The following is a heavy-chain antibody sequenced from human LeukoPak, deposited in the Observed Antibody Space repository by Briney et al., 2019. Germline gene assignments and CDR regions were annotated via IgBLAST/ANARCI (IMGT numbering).Heavy chain of an antibody. CDR3: AKAYGRYFDL. D-gene: IGHD4-17*01. CDR1: GFTFSTYW. V-gene: IGHV3-30*18. CDR2: ISYDGSNK. J-gene: IGHJ2*01. Sequence: PGGSLRLSCAASGFTFSTYWMTWVRQAPGKGLEWVAVISYDGSNKYYADSVKGRFTISRDNSKNTLYLQMNSLRAEDTAVYYCAKAYGRYFDLWGRGTLVTVSS.